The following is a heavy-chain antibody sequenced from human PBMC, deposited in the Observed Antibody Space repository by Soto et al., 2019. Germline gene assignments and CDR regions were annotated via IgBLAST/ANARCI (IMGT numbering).Heavy chain of an antibody. CDR3: ARGGYCYYC. Sequence: GASEQVSFKASGSTFTSAGISWVRQAPGQGLEWMGWISAYNGNTNYAQKLQGRVTMTTDTSTSTAYMELRSLRSDDPAVYYCARGGYCYYCLGQGTLGIVSS. V-gene: IGHV1-18*04. J-gene: IGHJ4*02. CDR1: GSTFTSAG. D-gene: IGHD5-18*01. CDR2: ISAYNGNT.